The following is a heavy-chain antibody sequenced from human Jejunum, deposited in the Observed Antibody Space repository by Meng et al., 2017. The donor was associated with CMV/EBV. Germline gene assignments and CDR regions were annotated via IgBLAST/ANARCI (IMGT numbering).Heavy chain of an antibody. Sequence: EXQLLEXXXGLVPPGGSLGVSCIASGFTFSGYWMHWVRQVPGEGLVWLSRISSDGPTTYYADSVKVRFTISRDNVKNTLYLQMNSLRAEDTAVYYCARGPGDLGQGTLVTVS. D-gene: IGHD4-17*01. CDR2: ISSDGPTT. V-gene: IGHV3-74*02. CDR1: GFTFSGYW. J-gene: IGHJ4*02. CDR3: ARGPGD.